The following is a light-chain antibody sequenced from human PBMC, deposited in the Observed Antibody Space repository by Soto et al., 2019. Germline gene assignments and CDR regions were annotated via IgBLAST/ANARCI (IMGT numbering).Light chain of an antibody. CDR3: QQSYSSPWT. CDR2: TAS. J-gene: IGKJ1*01. CDR1: QPISDY. V-gene: IGKV1-39*01. Sequence: DIQMAQSPSALSASVGDRVTITCRTSQPISDYLNWYQQKPGKAPTLLIYTASNLQSGVPSRFSGSGSGTHFTLTISSLQPEDFATYFCQQSYSSPWTFGQGTKVDIK.